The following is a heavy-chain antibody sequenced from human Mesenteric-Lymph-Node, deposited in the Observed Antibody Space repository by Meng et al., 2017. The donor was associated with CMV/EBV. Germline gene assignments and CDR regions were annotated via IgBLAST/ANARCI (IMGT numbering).Heavy chain of an antibody. V-gene: IGHV3-48*04. CDR3: ARAAYGSGRRYFDF. Sequence: GGSLKISCVASGFTLSSYDMHWVRQAPGKGLEWISHISTQSLTTVYADSVKGRFNISRDNAKNSMYLQMNSLRAEDTALYHCARAAYGSGRRYFDFWGQGTLVTVSS. J-gene: IGHJ4*02. CDR2: ISTQSLTT. CDR1: GFTLSSYD. D-gene: IGHD3-10*01.